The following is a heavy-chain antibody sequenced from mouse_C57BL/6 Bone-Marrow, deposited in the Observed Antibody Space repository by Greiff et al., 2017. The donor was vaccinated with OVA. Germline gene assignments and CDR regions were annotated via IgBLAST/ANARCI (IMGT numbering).Heavy chain of an antibody. CDR3: TTCSYEGGYYAMDY. Sequence: EVQLQQSGAELVRPGASVKLSCTASGFTIKDDYMHWVKQRPEQGLEWIGWIDPENGDTEYASKFQGQATITADTSSNTTYLQLSSLTSEDNAVDYYTTCSYEGGYYAMDYWGQGTSVTVSS. J-gene: IGHJ4*01. CDR2: IDPENGDT. CDR1: GFTIKDDY. V-gene: IGHV14-4*01. D-gene: IGHD1-1*01.